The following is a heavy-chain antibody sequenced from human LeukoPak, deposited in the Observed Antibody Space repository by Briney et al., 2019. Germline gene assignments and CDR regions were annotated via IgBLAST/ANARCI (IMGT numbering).Heavy chain of an antibody. CDR3: AKVQDGSNWHEYFQH. CDR1: GFTFSTYT. V-gene: IGHV3-21*01. CDR2: ISGSSSYI. D-gene: IGHD6-13*01. Sequence: PGGSLRLSCSASGFTFSTYTMNWVRQAPGKGLEWVSSISGSSSYIYYADSVKGRFTISRDNAKNSLFLQMNSLRAEDTAVYYCAKVQDGSNWHEYFQHWGQGTLVTVSS. J-gene: IGHJ1*01.